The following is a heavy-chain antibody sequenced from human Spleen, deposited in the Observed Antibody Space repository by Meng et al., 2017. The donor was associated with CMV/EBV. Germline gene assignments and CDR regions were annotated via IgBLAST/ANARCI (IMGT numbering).Heavy chain of an antibody. CDR1: GFTFSDYT. V-gene: IGHV3-23*01. CDR2: ISGGGADT. D-gene: IGHD3-3*01. Sequence: SRRLSCAAYGFTFSDYTLNWVRQAPGKGLEWLSGISGGGADTYYADSIKGRFTISRDNSENTLYLQMNSLRAEDTAVYYCAKRVLDYWGQGTLVTVSS. J-gene: IGHJ4*02. CDR3: AKRVLDY.